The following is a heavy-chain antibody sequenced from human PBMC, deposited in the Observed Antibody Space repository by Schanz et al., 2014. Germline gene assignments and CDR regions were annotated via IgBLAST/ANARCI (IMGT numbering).Heavy chain of an antibody. D-gene: IGHD3-3*01. CDR2: INPDSGGT. CDR3: ARESVSRTRLFDP. J-gene: IGHJ5*02. V-gene: IGHV1-2*02. CDR1: GYTFSSHG. Sequence: QVQLVQSGAEVKKPGASVKVSCKTSGYTFSSHGISWVRQAPGQGLEWMGWINPDSGGTNYAQKFQGRVTMTRDMSINTAYMELSRLRSDDSAVYYCARESVSRTRLFDPWGQGTLVTVSS.